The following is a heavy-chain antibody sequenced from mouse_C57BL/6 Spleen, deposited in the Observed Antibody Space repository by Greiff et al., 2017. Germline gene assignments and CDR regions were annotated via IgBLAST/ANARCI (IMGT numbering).Heavy chain of an antibody. D-gene: IGHD2-2*01. CDR1: GYTFTSYD. V-gene: IGHV1-85*01. Sequence: VQLQQSGPELVKPGASVKLSCKASGYTFTSYDINWVQQRPGQGLEWIGWIYPRDGSTTYNETFKGKATLTVDPSSSTAYIELHSLPSDDSGVYVWAIEDGYDRYYFDYWGQGTTLTVSS. CDR3: AIEDGYDRYYFDY. CDR2: IYPRDGST. J-gene: IGHJ2*01.